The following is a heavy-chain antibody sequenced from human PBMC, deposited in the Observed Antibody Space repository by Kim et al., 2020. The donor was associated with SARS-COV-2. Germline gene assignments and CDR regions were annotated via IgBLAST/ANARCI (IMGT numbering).Heavy chain of an antibody. D-gene: IGHD4-17*01. V-gene: IGHV7-4-1*02. J-gene: IGHJ2*01. Sequence: ASVKVSCKASGYTFTSYAMNWVRQAPGQGLEWMGWINTNTGNPTYAQGFTGRFVFSLDTSVSTAYLQISSLKAEDTAVYYCARPFMTTVTKDNGWYFDLWGRGTLVTVSS. CDR3: ARPFMTTVTKDNGWYFDL. CDR2: INTNTGNP. CDR1: GYTFTSYA.